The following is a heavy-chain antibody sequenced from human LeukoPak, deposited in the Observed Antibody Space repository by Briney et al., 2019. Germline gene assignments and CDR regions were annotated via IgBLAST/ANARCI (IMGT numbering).Heavy chain of an antibody. CDR3: AGLGYCSGGSCYDDY. Sequence: ASVKVSCKASGYTFTGYYMHWVRQAPGQGLEWMGWINPNSGGTNYAQKFRGRVTMTRDTSISTAYMELSRLRSDDTAVYYCAGLGYCSGGSCYDDYWGQGTLVTVSS. CDR2: INPNSGGT. V-gene: IGHV1-2*02. J-gene: IGHJ4*02. D-gene: IGHD2-15*01. CDR1: GYTFTGYY.